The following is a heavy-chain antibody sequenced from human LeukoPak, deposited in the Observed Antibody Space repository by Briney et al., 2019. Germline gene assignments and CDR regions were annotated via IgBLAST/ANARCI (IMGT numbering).Heavy chain of an antibody. CDR2: ISGSGGST. Sequence: GGSLRLSCAASGFTFSNFAMSWVRQAPGKGLDWVSGISGSGGSTYYADSVKGRFTISRDNSKNTLYLQMNSLRAEDTAVYYCAKARVSSARPFDYWGQGTLVTVSS. V-gene: IGHV3-23*01. CDR1: GFTFSNFA. D-gene: IGHD6-6*01. J-gene: IGHJ4*02. CDR3: AKARVSSARPFDY.